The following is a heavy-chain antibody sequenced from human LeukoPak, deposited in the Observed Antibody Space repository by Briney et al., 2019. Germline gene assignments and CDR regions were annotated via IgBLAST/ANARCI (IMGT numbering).Heavy chain of an antibody. CDR2: INPNSGGT. CDR1: RYTFTVYY. J-gene: IGHJ3*02. V-gene: IGHV1-2*02. Sequence: GASVTVSCKASRYTFTVYYMHWVRQAPGQGLEWMGWINPNSGGTNYAQKFQGRVTMTRDTSISTAYMELSRLRSDDTAVYYCARGYPYYYGSGRWGVPARNVFDIWGQGTMVTVSS. CDR3: ARGYPYYYGSGRWGVPARNVFDI. D-gene: IGHD3-10*01.